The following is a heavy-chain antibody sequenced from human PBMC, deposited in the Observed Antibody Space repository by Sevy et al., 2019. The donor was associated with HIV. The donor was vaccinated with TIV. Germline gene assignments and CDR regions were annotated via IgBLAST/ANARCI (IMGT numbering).Heavy chain of an antibody. CDR3: ARDGYSSSSRYRWFDP. D-gene: IGHD6-13*01. V-gene: IGHV4-34*01. CDR2: INHSGST. Sequence: SETLSLTCAVYGGSFSGYYWSWIRQPPGKGLEWIGEINHSGSTNYNPSLKSRVTISVDTSKNQFSLKLSSVTAADTAVYYCARDGYSSSSRYRWFDPWGQGTLVTVSS. J-gene: IGHJ5*02. CDR1: GGSFSGYY.